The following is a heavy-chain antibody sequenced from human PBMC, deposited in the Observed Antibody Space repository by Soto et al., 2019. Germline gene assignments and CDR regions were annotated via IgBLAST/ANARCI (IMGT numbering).Heavy chain of an antibody. CDR1: GYTFTGYY. J-gene: IGHJ3*02. CDR3: ARVRGSVLSGWYLWMFDAFGI. V-gene: IGHV1-2*04. Sequence: ASVKVSCKASGYTFTGYYMHWVRQAPGQGLEWMGWISPNSGGTNYAQEFQGWVTMTRDTSISTAYMELSRLRSDDTAVYYCARVRGSVLSGWYLWMFDAFGIWGQGTMVTVSS. D-gene: IGHD6-19*01. CDR2: ISPNSGGT.